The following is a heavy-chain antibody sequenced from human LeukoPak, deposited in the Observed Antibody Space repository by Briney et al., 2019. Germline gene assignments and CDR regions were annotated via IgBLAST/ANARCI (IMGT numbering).Heavy chain of an antibody. Sequence: PGTSLRLSCAASGLTFSNARMSWVRQAPGKGLEWVGRIKSKTDGGTTDYAAPVRGRFTISRDDSKTTLYLEMNSLKTEVTAVYYCTTEYRGDRWFYYWGQGTLVTVSS. D-gene: IGHD2-15*01. CDR2: IKSKTDGGTT. J-gene: IGHJ4*02. CDR3: TTEYRGDRWFYY. V-gene: IGHV3-15*01. CDR1: GLTFSNAR.